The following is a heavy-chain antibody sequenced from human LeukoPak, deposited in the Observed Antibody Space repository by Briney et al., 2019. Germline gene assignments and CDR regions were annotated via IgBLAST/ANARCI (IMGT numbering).Heavy chain of an antibody. Sequence: GGSLRLSCAAAGFNFGGYSMNWVRQAPGKGLEWVSSISSSSTYIYYADSVKGRFTISRDNAKNSLYLQMNSLRAEDTAVFYCARGLYSSSWYDFDYWGQGILVSVSS. D-gene: IGHD6-13*01. V-gene: IGHV3-21*01. J-gene: IGHJ4*02. CDR2: ISSSSTYI. CDR1: GFNFGGYS. CDR3: ARGLYSSSWYDFDY.